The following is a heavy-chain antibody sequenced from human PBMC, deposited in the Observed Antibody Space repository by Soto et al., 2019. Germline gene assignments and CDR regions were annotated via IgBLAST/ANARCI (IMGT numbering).Heavy chain of an antibody. Sequence: ASVKVSCKASGYTFTSYGISWVRQAPGQGLEWMGWISTYNGNTNYAQKLQGRVTMTTDTSTSTAYMELRSLRSDDTAVYYCARGCSIAARRDDAFDIWGQGTMVTVSS. D-gene: IGHD6-6*01. CDR1: GYTFTSYG. CDR3: ARGCSIAARRDDAFDI. CDR2: ISTYNGNT. V-gene: IGHV1-18*01. J-gene: IGHJ3*02.